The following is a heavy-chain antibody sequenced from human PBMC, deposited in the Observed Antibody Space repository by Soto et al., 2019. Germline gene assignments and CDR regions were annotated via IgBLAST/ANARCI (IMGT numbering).Heavy chain of an antibody. Sequence: GVSLRLSFAASGITFSNDSMSWVRQAPGKGLDWVSGISSSGDSTYYADSVKGRFTISRDNSKNTLYLQMNSLRAEDAAIYYCARGGSDWDVYYYYYGMDVWGQGTTVTVSS. CDR1: GITFSNDS. CDR2: ISSSGDST. D-gene: IGHD1-1*01. V-gene: IGHV3-23*01. CDR3: ARGGSDWDVYYYYYGMDV. J-gene: IGHJ6*02.